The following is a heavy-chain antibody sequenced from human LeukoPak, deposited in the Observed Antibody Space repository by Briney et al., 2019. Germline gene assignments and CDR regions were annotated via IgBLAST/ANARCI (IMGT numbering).Heavy chain of an antibody. J-gene: IGHJ6*03. CDR3: ATNGYYCMDV. D-gene: IGHD2-8*01. Sequence: GSLRLSCAASGFTFSNYWMSWVRQAPGKGLEWIGEIYHSGGTNYNPSLKSRITISVDKSQNQFSLKVNSLTAADTAVYYCATNGYYCMDVWGKGTTVTVSS. V-gene: IGHV4-4*02. CDR2: IYHSGGT. CDR1: GFTFSNYW.